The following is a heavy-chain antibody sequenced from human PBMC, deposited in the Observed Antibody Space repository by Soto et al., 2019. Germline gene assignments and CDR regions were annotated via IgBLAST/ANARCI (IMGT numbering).Heavy chain of an antibody. CDR2: ISSSGSTI. CDR1: GFTFSDYY. D-gene: IGHD5-18*01. CDR3: ARDTAMVYYYYYGMDV. Sequence: QVQLVESGGGLVKPGGSLRLSCAASGFTFSDYYMSWIRQAPGRGLEWVSYISSSGSTIYYADSVKGRFTISRDNAKNSLYLQMNSLRAEDTAVYYCARDTAMVYYYYYGMDVWGQGTTVTVSS. J-gene: IGHJ6*02. V-gene: IGHV3-11*01.